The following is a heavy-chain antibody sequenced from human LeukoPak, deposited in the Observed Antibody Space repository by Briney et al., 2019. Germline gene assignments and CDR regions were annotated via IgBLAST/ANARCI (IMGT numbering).Heavy chain of an antibody. Sequence: GGSLRLSCAASGXTFSSHGMSWVRQAPGKGLEWVSGISGSGGGTFYADSVKGRFTISRDNSKSTVYLQMNTLRAEDTAVYYCAKPLRGWYDFDYWGQGALVTVSS. CDR2: ISGSGGGT. D-gene: IGHD6-19*01. J-gene: IGHJ4*02. V-gene: IGHV3-23*01. CDR3: AKPLRGWYDFDY. CDR1: GXTFSSHG.